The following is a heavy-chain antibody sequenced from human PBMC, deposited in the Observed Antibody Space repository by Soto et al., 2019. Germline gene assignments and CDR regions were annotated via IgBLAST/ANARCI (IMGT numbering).Heavy chain of an antibody. V-gene: IGHV3-33*01. CDR2: IWYDGTNK. CDR3: ARGPMSTVTTGGEWYCDL. D-gene: IGHD4-17*01. Sequence: QVQLVESGGGVVQPGRSLRLSCATSGFTFSSYGMHWVRQGPGKRLEWVAVIWYDGTNKYSADSVNGRFTISRDDSKNTLYLQMTGRRAEDTAVYYCARGPMSTVTTGGEWYCDLWGRGTLVTVSS. CDR1: GFTFSSYG. J-gene: IGHJ2*01.